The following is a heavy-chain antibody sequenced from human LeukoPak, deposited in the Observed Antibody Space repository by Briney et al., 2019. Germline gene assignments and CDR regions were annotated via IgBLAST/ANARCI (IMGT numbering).Heavy chain of an antibody. V-gene: IGHV3-7*01. CDR2: IKQDGSEK. D-gene: IGHD1-26*01. J-gene: IGHJ4*02. Sequence: GGSLRLSCAASGFTFSDYYMSWVRQAPGKGREWVANIKQDGSEKYYVDSVKGRFTISRDNAKNTLYLQMNSLRAEDTAVYYCARDFVAGSYGYWGQGTLVTVSS. CDR1: GFTFSDYY. CDR3: ARDFVAGSYGY.